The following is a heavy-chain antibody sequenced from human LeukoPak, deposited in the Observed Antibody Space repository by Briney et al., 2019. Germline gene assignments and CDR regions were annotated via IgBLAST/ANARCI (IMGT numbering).Heavy chain of an antibody. CDR1: GGSFTFTSHA. V-gene: IGHV1-69*13. Sequence: SVKVSCKASGGSFTFTSHAISWVRQAPGQGLEWMGGLIPIYGSANYAQKFQGRVTITSDESTRTVYMELSSLRPEDSAVYYCAGFFYDNSGDAFDIWGQGTMVTVSS. CDR3: AGFFYDNSGDAFDI. D-gene: IGHD3-22*01. CDR2: LIPIYGSA. J-gene: IGHJ3*02.